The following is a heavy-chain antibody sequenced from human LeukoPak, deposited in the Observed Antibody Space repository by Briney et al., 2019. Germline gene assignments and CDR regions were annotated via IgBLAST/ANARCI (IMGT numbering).Heavy chain of an antibody. J-gene: IGHJ1*01. CDR1: GYTFTSYG. CDR3: ARDQSVERWLQVNPEYFQH. D-gene: IGHD5-24*01. CDR2: INTNTGNP. V-gene: IGHV7-4-1*02. Sequence: GASVKVSCKASGYTFTSYGISWVRQAPGQGLEWMGWINTNTGNPTYAQGFTGRFVFSLDTSVSTAYLQISSLKAEDTAVYYCARDQSVERWLQVNPEYFQHWGQGTLVTVSS.